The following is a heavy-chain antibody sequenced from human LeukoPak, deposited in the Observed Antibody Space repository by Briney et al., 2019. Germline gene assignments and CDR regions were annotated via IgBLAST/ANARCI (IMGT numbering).Heavy chain of an antibody. CDR2: INSDGSST. Sequence: GGSLRLSCAASGFTFSSYWMHWVRQAPRKGLVWVSRINSDGSSTSYADSVKGRFTISRDNAKNTLYLQMNSLRAEDTAVYYCARGMGEWLLSYYFDYWGQGTLVTVSS. CDR3: ARGMGEWLLSYYFDY. V-gene: IGHV3-74*01. J-gene: IGHJ4*02. D-gene: IGHD3-3*01. CDR1: GFTFSSYW.